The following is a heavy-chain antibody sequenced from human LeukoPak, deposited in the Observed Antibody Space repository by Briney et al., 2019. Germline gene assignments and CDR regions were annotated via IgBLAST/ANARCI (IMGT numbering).Heavy chain of an antibody. CDR1: GGSICPYY. D-gene: IGHD3-16*01. V-gene: IGHV4-4*07. J-gene: IGHJ4*02. CDR2: SHTTGRT. CDR3: ARSGGSGFQLDS. Sequence: PSETLSLTCTVSGGSICPYYWSWLRQPAGKALEWIGRSHTTGRTSSNPSLKGRVTMSLDTSKSQFSLKLSSVTAADTAVYYCARSGGSGFQLDSWGQGTLVTVSS.